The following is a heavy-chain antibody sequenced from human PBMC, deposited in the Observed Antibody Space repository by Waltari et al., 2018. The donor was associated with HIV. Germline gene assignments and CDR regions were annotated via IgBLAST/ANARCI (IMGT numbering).Heavy chain of an antibody. V-gene: IGHV3-21*01. CDR2: ISSSSIYI. CDR1: GFPFSSYS. D-gene: IGHD3-22*01. CDR3: ARQDSSGGNYYYGMDV. Sequence: EVQLVESGGGLVKPGGSLRLSCAASGFPFSSYSLNWVRQAPGKGLEWVSSISSSSIYISYADSVKGRFTISRDNAKNSLYLQMNSLRAEDTAVYYCARQDSSGGNYYYGMDVWGQGTTVTVSS. J-gene: IGHJ6*02.